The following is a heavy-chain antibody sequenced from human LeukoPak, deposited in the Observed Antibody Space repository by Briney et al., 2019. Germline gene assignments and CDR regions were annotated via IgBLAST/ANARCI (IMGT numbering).Heavy chain of an antibody. CDR2: IYYSGST. V-gene: IGHV4-30-4*01. J-gene: IGHJ4*02. Sequence: PSETLSLTCSVSGGSINSDDYYWNWIRQPPGKGLDWIVYIYYSGSTYYNPSLKSRVTISVDTSKNQFSLKLSSVTAADTAVYYCARHGGDYGGDSGTYYFDFWGQGTLVTVSS. CDR3: ARHGGDYGGDSGTYYFDF. CDR1: GGSINSDDYY. D-gene: IGHD4-23*01.